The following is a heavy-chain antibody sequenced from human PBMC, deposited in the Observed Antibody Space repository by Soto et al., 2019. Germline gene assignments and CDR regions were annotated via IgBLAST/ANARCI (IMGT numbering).Heavy chain of an antibody. D-gene: IGHD6-19*01. V-gene: IGHV3-7*01. CDR1: GFTFSSYW. J-gene: IGHJ4*02. Sequence: RRLSCAASGFTFSSYWMSWVRQAPGKGLEWVANIKQDGSEKYYVDSVKGRFTISRDNAKNSLYLQMNSLRAEDTAVYYCAFTIEQWLVPAYWGQGTLVTVSS. CDR2: IKQDGSEK. CDR3: AFTIEQWLVPAY.